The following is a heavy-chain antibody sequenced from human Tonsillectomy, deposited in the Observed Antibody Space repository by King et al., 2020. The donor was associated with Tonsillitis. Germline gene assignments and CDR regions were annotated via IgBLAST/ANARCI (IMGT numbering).Heavy chain of an antibody. D-gene: IGHD3-3*01. Sequence: QLVQSGGGVVQPGRSLRLSCAASGFTFSSYGIHWVRQAPGKGLEWVAVISYDGRNKYYADSVKGRFTISRDNSKNTVYLQMNSLRAEDTAVYYCAKVPSPWSYYYYGMDVWGQGTTVTVSS. CDR3: AKVPSPWSYYYYGMDV. J-gene: IGHJ6*02. CDR1: GFTFSSYG. V-gene: IGHV3-30*18. CDR2: ISYDGRNK.